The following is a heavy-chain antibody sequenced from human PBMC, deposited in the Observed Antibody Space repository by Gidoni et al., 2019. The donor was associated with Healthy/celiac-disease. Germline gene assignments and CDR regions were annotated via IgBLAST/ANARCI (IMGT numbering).Heavy chain of an antibody. V-gene: IGHV3-23*01. D-gene: IGHD6-19*01. J-gene: IGHJ4*02. CDR3: AKDMAGWAGTGGDY. CDR2: ISGSGGST. Sequence: EVQLLESGGGLVQPGGSLRLSCAASGFTFSSYAMSWFRQAPGKGLGWVSAISGSGGSTSYAVSVKGRFTIPRDNSKNTLYLQMHSLRAEDTAVYYCAKDMAGWAGTGGDYWGQGTLVTVSS. CDR1: GFTFSSYA.